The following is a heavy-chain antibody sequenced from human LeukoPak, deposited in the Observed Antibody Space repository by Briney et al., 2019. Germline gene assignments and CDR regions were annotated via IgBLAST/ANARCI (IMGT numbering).Heavy chain of an antibody. CDR2: IYPGDSDT. D-gene: IGHD3-22*01. CDR1: GYNFTNYW. V-gene: IGHV5-51*01. CDR3: ARQTYYYDSSGYPEDY. Sequence: GESLKISCKGSGYNFTNYWIGWVRQMPGKGLEWMGIIYPGDSDTRYSPSFQGQVTISADKSISTAYLQWSSLKASDTAMYYCARQTYYYDSSGYPEDYWGQGTLVTVSS. J-gene: IGHJ4*02.